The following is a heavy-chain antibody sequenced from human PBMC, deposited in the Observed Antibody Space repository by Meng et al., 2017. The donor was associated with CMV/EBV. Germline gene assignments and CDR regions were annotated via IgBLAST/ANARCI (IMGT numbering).Heavy chain of an antibody. CDR2: IYPGDSDT. CDR1: GYTFTSYW. CDR3: AARRTGTSSGWFDP. D-gene: IGHD3/OR15-3a*01. J-gene: IGHJ5*02. Sequence: GESLKISCKGSGYTFTSYWISWVRQIPGKGLEWMGIIYPGDSDTSYSPSFQGQVTISADNSISTAYLQWSSLKASDTAMYYCAARRTGTSSGWFDPWGQGTLVTVSS. V-gene: IGHV5-51*01.